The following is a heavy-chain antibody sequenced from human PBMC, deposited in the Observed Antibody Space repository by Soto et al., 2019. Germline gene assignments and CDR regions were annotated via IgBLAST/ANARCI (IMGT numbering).Heavy chain of an antibody. CDR2: INHSGTT. D-gene: IGHD3-10*01. CDR1: GGSLSGDS. CDR3: ARVYGYYYYGMDV. V-gene: IGHV4-34*01. J-gene: IGHJ6*02. Sequence: PETLSLTCALYGGSLSGDSGSWIRPPPGKGLMWIGNINHSGTTNYNPPLRSRVTISVATSKNPFSLKLSSVTAADTVVYYCARVYGYYYYGMDVWGQGTTVTVSS.